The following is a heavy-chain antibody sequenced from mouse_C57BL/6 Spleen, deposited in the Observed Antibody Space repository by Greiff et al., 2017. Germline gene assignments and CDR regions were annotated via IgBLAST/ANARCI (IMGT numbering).Heavy chain of an antibody. J-gene: IGHJ2*01. V-gene: IGHV1-69*01. CDR1: GYTFTSYW. CDR3: ARSLYDGHFDY. D-gene: IGHD2-3*01. Sequence: QVQLQQPGAELVMPGASVKLSCKASGYTFTSYWMHWVKQRPGQGLEWIGEIDPSDSYTNYNQKFKGKSTLTVYKSSSTAYMQLSSLTSEDSAVYYCARSLYDGHFDYWGQGTTLTVSS. CDR2: IDPSDSYT.